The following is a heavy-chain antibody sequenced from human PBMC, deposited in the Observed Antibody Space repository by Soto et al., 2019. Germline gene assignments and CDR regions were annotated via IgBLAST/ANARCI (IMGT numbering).Heavy chain of an antibody. CDR3: ASHRGSGSYFDY. CDR1: GGSISSYY. Sequence: SETLSLTCTVSGGSISSYYWSWIRRPPGKGLEWIGYIYYSGTTNYNPSLKSRVTISVDTSKNQLSLKLSSVTAADTAVYYCASHRGSGSYFDYWGQGTLVTVSS. CDR2: IYYSGTT. J-gene: IGHJ4*02. D-gene: IGHD1-26*01. V-gene: IGHV4-59*08.